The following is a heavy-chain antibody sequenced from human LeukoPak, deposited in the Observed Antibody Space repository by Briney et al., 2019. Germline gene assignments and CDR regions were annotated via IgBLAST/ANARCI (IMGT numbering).Heavy chain of an antibody. V-gene: IGHV3-7*03. CDR3: ARRLYYYDSRGYQYYFDY. CDR2: IIQDGSEK. Sequence: GGSLRLSCAASGFTFSSYWMSWVRQAPGKGLEWVANIIQDGSEKYYVDSVKGRFTLSRDNAKNSLFLQMNSLRAEDTALYYCARRLYYYDSRGYQYYFDYWGQGTLVTVSS. J-gene: IGHJ4*02. D-gene: IGHD3-22*01. CDR1: GFTFSSYW.